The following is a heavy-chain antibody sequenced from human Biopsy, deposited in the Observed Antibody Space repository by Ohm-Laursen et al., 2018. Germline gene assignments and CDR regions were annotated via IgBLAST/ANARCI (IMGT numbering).Heavy chain of an antibody. Sequence: LETLSLTCSVSGGSMTGYDWSWIRLAPGKGLEWIGYIYYSGGTKYNPSLASRVTFSVDMSKSQFSLKLYSVTAADTAVYYWARVEAGTYDALDIWGQGTLVAVSA. CDR3: ARVEAGTYDALDI. CDR2: IYYSGGT. V-gene: IGHV4-59*01. D-gene: IGHD1-26*01. J-gene: IGHJ3*02. CDR1: GGSMTGYD.